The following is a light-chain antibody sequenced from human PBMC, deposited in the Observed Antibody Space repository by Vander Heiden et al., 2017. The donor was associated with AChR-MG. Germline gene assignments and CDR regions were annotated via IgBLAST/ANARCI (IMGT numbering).Light chain of an antibody. CDR1: SGSIASNY. J-gene: IGLJ2*01. Sequence: NFMLTPPHSVSESPGKTVTISCTRRSGSIASNYVQWYQQRPGSAPTTMIYEDNRRPSGVPDRFSGSIDSSSNSASLTIAGLKTEDEADYYCQAYDSSNVVFGGGTKLTVL. CDR3: QAYDSSNVV. CDR2: EDN. V-gene: IGLV6-57*04.